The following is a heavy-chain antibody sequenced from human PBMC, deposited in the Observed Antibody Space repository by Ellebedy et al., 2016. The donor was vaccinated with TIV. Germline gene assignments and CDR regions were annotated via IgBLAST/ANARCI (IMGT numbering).Heavy chain of an antibody. CDR2: INPNSGGT. CDR1: GYTFTGYY. CDR3: AREETYYYGSGSYQPPSV. D-gene: IGHD3-10*01. V-gene: IGHV1-2*02. Sequence: ASVKVSCXASGYTFTGYYMHWVRQAPGQGLEWMGWINPNSGGTNYAQKFQGRVTMTRDTSISTAYMELSRLRSDDTAVYYCAREETYYYGSGSYQPPSVWGQGTLVTVSS. J-gene: IGHJ4*02.